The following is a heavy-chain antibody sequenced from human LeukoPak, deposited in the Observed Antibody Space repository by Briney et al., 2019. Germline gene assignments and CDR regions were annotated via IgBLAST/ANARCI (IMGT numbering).Heavy chain of an antibody. CDR1: GYSFTSYW. J-gene: IGHJ6*02. CDR2: IDPSDSYT. Sequence: GESLRISCKGSGYSFTSYWISWVRQMPGKGLEWMGRIDPSDSYTNYSPSFQGHVTISADKSISTAYLQWSSLKASDTAMYYCASSHSSSWGTPYYYYGMDVWGQGTTVTVSS. D-gene: IGHD6-13*01. CDR3: ASSHSSSWGTPYYYYGMDV. V-gene: IGHV5-10-1*01.